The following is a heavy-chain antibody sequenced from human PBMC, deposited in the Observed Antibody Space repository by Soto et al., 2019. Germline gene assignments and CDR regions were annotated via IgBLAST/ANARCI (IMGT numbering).Heavy chain of an antibody. CDR2: ISSNGGNT. CDR3: ATASSTGWYDY. Sequence: EVQLVESGGGLVQPGGSLRLSCAASGFTFSTYAMHWVRQAPGTGLEYVSAISSNGGNTYYANSVKGRFTISRDNSKNTLYLQMGSLRAEDMAVYYCATASSTGWYDYWGQGNLVTVSS. D-gene: IGHD6-19*01. J-gene: IGHJ4*02. CDR1: GFTFSTYA. V-gene: IGHV3-64*01.